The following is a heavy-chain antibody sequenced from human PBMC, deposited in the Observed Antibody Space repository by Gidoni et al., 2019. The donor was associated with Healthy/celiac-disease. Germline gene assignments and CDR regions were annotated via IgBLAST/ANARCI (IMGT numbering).Heavy chain of an antibody. CDR2: ISYDGRNK. CDR3: ARDPDCSSTSCYEPPYFDY. Sequence: QVQLVESGGGVVQPGRSLRLYCAASGFTFSIYAMHWVRQAPGKGLEWVAVISYDGRNKYYAYSVKGRFTISRDNSKNTLYLQMNSLRAEDTAVYYCARDPDCSSTSCYEPPYFDYWGQGTLVTVSS. D-gene: IGHD2-2*01. CDR1: GFTFSIYA. J-gene: IGHJ4*02. V-gene: IGHV3-30*04.